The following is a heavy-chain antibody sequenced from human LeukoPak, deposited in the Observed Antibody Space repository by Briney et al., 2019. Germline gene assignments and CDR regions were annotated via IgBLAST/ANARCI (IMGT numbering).Heavy chain of an antibody. CDR2: ISPNGGGT. D-gene: IGHD3-3*01. Sequence: ASVKVSCKASGYTFTGYYMHWVRQAPGQGLEWMGWISPNGGGTNYAQKFQGRVTMTRDTSISTAYMELSRLRSDDTAVYYCARAAYYDFWSGYIDYWGQGTLVTVSS. J-gene: IGHJ4*02. V-gene: IGHV1-2*02. CDR1: GYTFTGYY. CDR3: ARAAYYDFWSGYIDY.